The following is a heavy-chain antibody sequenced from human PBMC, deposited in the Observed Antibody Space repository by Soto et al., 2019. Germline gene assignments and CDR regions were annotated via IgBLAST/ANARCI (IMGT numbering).Heavy chain of an antibody. Sequence: GGSLRLSCAASGFTFSSYAMSWVRQAPGKGLEWVSVISGSGGNTYYADSVKGRFTISRDNSKNTLYLQLNSLKAEDTAVYYCARNQGMDWNYLYSYYMDVWGKGTTVTVSS. J-gene: IGHJ6*03. V-gene: IGHV3-23*01. CDR2: ISGSGGNT. D-gene: IGHD1-7*01. CDR3: ARNQGMDWNYLYSYYMDV. CDR1: GFTFSSYA.